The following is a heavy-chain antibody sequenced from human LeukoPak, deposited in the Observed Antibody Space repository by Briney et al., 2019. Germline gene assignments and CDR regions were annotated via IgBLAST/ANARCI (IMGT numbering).Heavy chain of an antibody. J-gene: IGHJ5*02. CDR1: GFIVTNYE. V-gene: IGHV3-69-1*01. CDR2: IASDYTI. Sequence: QAGGSLRLSYTASGFIVTNYEMNWVRQAPGKGLEWISFIASDYTIFYADGVKGRFTLSRDNAKNSLYLQMNSLRAEDTAVYYCARGVAVIGLHWFDPWGQGTLVTVSS. D-gene: IGHD2/OR15-2a*01. CDR3: ARGVAVIGLHWFDP.